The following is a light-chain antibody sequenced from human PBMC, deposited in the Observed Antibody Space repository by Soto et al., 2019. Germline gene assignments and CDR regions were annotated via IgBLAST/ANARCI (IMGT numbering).Light chain of an antibody. J-gene: IGLJ2*01. CDR2: SNN. CDR1: SSNIGSNS. Sequence: QSVLTQPPSASGTPGQRVTISCSGSSSNIGSNSVNWYQQLPGTAPKLLIYSNNQRPSGVPDRISGSKSGTSASLAISGLQSEDEADDYCAAWDDSLNGVVFGGGTKLTVL. CDR3: AAWDDSLNGVV. V-gene: IGLV1-44*01.